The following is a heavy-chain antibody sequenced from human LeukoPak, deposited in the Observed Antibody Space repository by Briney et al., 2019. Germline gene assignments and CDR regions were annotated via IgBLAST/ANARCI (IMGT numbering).Heavy chain of an antibody. CDR1: GYTFTSYG. CDR2: ISAYNGNT. V-gene: IGHV1-18*01. J-gene: IGHJ4*02. D-gene: IGHD3-22*01. CDR3: ARDGPSDYYYDSSGYYSLADY. Sequence: ASVKVSCKASGYTFTSYGISWVRQAPGQGLEWMGWISAYNGNTNYAQKLQGRVTMTTDTSTSTAYMELRSLRSDDTAVYYCARDGPSDYYYDSSGYYSLADYWGQGTLVTVSS.